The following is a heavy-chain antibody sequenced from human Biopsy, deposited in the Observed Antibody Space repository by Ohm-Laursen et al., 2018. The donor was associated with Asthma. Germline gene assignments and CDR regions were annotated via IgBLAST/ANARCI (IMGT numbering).Heavy chain of an antibody. CDR1: GGSMTPTSHY. J-gene: IGHJ5*02. Sequence: TLSLTCAVSGGSMTPTSHYWDWIRQAPGKGLEWIALIYWDDYNLFRPSLKRRLTITKDPSKNQVVLTMTKMDPVDSGTYYCALSQDSGFDDHSPSWFDPWGQGTLVTVSS. D-gene: IGHD3-9*01. CDR3: ALSQDSGFDDHSPSWFDP. V-gene: IGHV2-5*02. CDR2: IYWDDYN.